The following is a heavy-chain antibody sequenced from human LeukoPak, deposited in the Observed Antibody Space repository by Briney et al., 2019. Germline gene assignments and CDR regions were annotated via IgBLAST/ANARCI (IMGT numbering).Heavy chain of an antibody. J-gene: IGHJ6*03. D-gene: IGHD2-2*03. V-gene: IGHV4-34*01. CDR3: ARPAGYLTKGRRNYYMDV. CDR1: GGSFSGYY. Sequence: SETLSLTCAVYGGSFSGYYWSWIRQPPGKGLEWIGEINHSGSTNYNPSLKSRVTISVDTSKNQFSLKLSSVTAADTAVYYCARPAGYLTKGRRNYYMDVWGKGTTVTVSS. CDR2: INHSGST.